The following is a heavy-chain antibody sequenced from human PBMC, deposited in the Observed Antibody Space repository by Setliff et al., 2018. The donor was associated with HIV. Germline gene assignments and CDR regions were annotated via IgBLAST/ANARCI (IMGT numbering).Heavy chain of an antibody. J-gene: IGHJ4*02. Sequence: EALKISCQASGYSFTKFWIGWVRQMPGKGREWMGLIYPGDSDTRYSPSFQGQVTIAADKSISTAYLQWSSLKASDTAMYYCARPPGGGVDYWGQGTLVTVSS. D-gene: IGHD3-16*01. CDR3: ARPPGGGVDY. V-gene: IGHV5-51*01. CDR2: IYPGDSDT. CDR1: GYSFTKFW.